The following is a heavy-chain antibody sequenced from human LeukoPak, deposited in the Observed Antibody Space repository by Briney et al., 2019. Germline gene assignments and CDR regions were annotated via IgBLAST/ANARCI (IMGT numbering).Heavy chain of an antibody. CDR3: ARGRRRSGPILSLLGYYYMDV. Sequence: GGSLRLSCAASGFTFSSYAMSWVRQAPGQGLEWMGGIIPVFGTANYAQKFQGRVTITTDESTSTAYMELSSLRSEDTAVYYCARGRRRSGPILSLLGYYYMDVWGKGTTVTVSS. J-gene: IGHJ6*03. CDR2: IIPVFGTA. D-gene: IGHD3-3*01. V-gene: IGHV1-69*05. CDR1: GFTFSSYA.